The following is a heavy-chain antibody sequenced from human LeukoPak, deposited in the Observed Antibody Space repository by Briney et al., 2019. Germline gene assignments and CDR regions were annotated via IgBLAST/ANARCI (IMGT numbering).Heavy chain of an antibody. CDR1: GFTFSSYS. J-gene: IGHJ5*02. D-gene: IGHD6-6*01. CDR3: ARDRYSSSSRPNWFDP. Sequence: GGPLRLSCAASGFTFSSYSMNWVRQAPGKAPEWVSSISSSSSYIYSADSVKGRFTISRENAKHSLYLQMNSLRAEGTAVYYWARDRYSSSSRPNWFDPWGQGTLVTVSS. CDR2: ISSSSSYI. V-gene: IGHV3-21*01.